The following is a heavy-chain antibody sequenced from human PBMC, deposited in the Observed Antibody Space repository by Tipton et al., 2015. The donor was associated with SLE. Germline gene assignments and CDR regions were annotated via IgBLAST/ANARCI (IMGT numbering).Heavy chain of an antibody. D-gene: IGHD4-23*01. J-gene: IGHJ3*01. V-gene: IGHV4-39*07. CDR3: AIDYGGNHRAFDF. Sequence: TLSLTCIVSGGSISSSSYHWGWIRQPPGKGLEWIGSIYYSGSTYYNPSLKSRVTISVDTSNNQFSLKLSSVTAADTAVYYCAIDYGGNHRAFDFWGQGTMVTVSS. CDR1: GGSISSSSYH. CDR2: IYYSGST.